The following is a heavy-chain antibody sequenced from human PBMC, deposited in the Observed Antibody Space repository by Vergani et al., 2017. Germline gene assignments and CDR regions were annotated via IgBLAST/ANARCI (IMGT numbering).Heavy chain of an antibody. CDR3: AREGVPRCCIVGAPDF. V-gene: IGHV3-7*01. D-gene: IGHD1-26*01. J-gene: IGHJ4*02. Sequence: EVQLVESGGGLVQPGGSLTLSCSASGFTLRSYWMSWVRQAPGKGLEWVANIKEDGSEKYYMDSVKGRFTISRDNAKNSLFLQMDSLRVEDTAVYYCAREGVPRCCIVGAPDFWGQGAVVTVSS. CDR1: GFTLRSYW. CDR2: IKEDGSEK.